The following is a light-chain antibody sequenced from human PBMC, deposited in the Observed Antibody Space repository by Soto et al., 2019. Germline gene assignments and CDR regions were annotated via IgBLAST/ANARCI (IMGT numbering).Light chain of an antibody. J-gene: IGKJ4*01. CDR2: DAS. V-gene: IGKV3-11*01. Sequence: EIVLKQSPGTLSLSPGERATLSCRASQSVNNYLAWYQQKPGQAPRLLIYDASNRPTGIPPRFGGSGSGTDFTLTICSLEPEDSAVYYCQARGTWPWCTVGGGAVVEI. CDR1: QSVNNY. CDR3: QARGTWPWCT.